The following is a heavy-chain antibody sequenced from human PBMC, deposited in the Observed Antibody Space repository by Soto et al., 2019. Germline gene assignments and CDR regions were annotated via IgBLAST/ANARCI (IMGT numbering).Heavy chain of an antibody. CDR3: ARDRGPYSYYGMEV. CDR1: GFTFTSSA. CDR2: IAVGSGNT. D-gene: IGHD3-10*01. V-gene: IGHV1-58*01. J-gene: IGHJ6*02. Sequence: GASVKVSCKASGFTFTSSALQWVRQARGQRLEWIGWIAVGSGNTNYAQKFQGRVTITADESTSTAYMELSSLRSEDTAVYYCARDRGPYSYYGMEVWGQGTTVTVSS.